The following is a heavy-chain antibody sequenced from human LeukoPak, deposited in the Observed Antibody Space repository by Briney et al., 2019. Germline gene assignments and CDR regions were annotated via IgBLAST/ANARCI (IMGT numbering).Heavy chain of an antibody. CDR3: ARGDYSIYYYGMDV. V-gene: IGHV4-34*01. CDR1: GGSFSGYY. CDR2: INHSGST. J-gene: IGHJ6*02. D-gene: IGHD2-15*01. Sequence: SETLSLTCAVYGGSFSGYYWSWIRQPPGKGLEWIGEINHSGSTNYNPSLKSRVTISVDTSKNQFSLKLSSVTAADTAVYYCARGDYSIYYYGMDVWGQGTTVTVSS.